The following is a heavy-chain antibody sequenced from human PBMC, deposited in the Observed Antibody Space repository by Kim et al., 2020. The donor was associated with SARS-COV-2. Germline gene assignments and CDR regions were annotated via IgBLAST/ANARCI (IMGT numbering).Heavy chain of an antibody. V-gene: IGHV3-23*01. CDR1: GFTFSGYA. CDR3: AKMQGGQYSNWNHDY. J-gene: IGHJ4*02. Sequence: GGSLRLSCAASGFTFSGYAMSWVRQAPGKGLEWVSTITNSGDNTYYAGSVKGRFTISRDNSKNTMYLQMNSLRVEDTAVYYCAKMQGGQYSNWNHDYWGQGALVPVSS. CDR2: ITNSGDNT. D-gene: IGHD1-20*01.